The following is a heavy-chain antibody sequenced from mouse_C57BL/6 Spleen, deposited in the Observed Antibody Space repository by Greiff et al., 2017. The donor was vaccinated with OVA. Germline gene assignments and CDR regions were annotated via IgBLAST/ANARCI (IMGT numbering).Heavy chain of an antibody. Sequence: QVTLKVSGPGILQSSQTLSLTCSFSGFSLSTSGMGVSWIRQPSGKGLEWLAHIYWDDDKRYNPSLKSRLPLSKDTSRNQVFLKFTRVDTADTATYYCARRAHYGSSYVGWYFEVWGTGTTVTVAS. V-gene: IGHV8-12*01. J-gene: IGHJ1*03. CDR3: ARRAHYGSSYVGWYFEV. CDR1: GFSLSTSGMG. D-gene: IGHD1-1*01. CDR2: IYWDDDK.